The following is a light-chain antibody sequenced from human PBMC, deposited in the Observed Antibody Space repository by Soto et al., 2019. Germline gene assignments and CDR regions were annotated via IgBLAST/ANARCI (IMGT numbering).Light chain of an antibody. J-gene: IGLJ1*01. Sequence: QSVLTQPRSVSGSPGQSVTISCTRTSSYIGPYDHVAWYQQHPGKAPKLIIFAVSKRPSGVPDRLSGSKSGNTASLTISGLQAEDEADYYCSSYAGNYIYVFATGTKLTVL. CDR3: SSYAGNYIYV. CDR2: AVS. V-gene: IGLV2-11*01. CDR1: SSYIGPYDH.